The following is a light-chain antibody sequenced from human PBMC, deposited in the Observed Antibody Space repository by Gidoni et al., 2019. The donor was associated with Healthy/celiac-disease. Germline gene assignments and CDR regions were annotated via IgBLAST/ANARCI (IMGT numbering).Light chain of an antibody. J-gene: IGKJ2*01. Sequence: DIQMTQSPSSLSASVGDRVTITRRARQSISSYLNWYQQKPGKAPKLLIYAASSLQSGVPSRFSGSGSGTDFTLTISSLQPEDFATYYCQQSYSTPNTFGQGTKLEIK. CDR1: QSISSY. CDR3: QQSYSTPNT. V-gene: IGKV1-39*01. CDR2: AAS.